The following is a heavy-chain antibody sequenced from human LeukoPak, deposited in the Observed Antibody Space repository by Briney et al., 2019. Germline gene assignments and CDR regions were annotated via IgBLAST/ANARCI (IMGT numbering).Heavy chain of an antibody. J-gene: IGHJ4*02. CDR2: ISGSGGST. CDR1: GFTFSSYA. V-gene: IGHV3-23*01. Sequence: PGGSLRLSCAASGFTFSSYAMSWVRQAPGKGLEWVSAISGSGGSTYYADSVKGRFTISRDNSKNTLYLQMNSLRAEDTAVYYCAEDRSSGWWGGLDYWGQGTLVTVSS. CDR3: AEDRSSGWWGGLDY. D-gene: IGHD6-19*01.